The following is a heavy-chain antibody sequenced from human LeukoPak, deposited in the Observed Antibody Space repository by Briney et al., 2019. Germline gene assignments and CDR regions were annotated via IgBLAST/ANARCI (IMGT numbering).Heavy chain of an antibody. D-gene: IGHD3-16*01. CDR2: IYYSGST. Sequence: SETLSLTCTVSGGSISSYYWSWIRQPPGKGLEWIGYIYYSGSTNYNPSLKSRVTISVDTSKNQFSLKLSSVTAADTAVYYCARGSAAWGSYWGQGTLVTVSS. J-gene: IGHJ4*02. V-gene: IGHV4-59*08. CDR3: ARGSAAWGSY. CDR1: GGSISSYY.